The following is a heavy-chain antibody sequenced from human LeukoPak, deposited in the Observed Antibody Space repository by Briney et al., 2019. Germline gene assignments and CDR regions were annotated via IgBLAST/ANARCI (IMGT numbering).Heavy chain of an antibody. CDR3: AKDPAPSRVAVTTGYFDY. J-gene: IGHJ4*02. D-gene: IGHD4-17*01. CDR1: GFTFSSHG. Sequence: GGSLRLSCATSGFTFSSHGMHWVRQAPGKGLEWVTFIRFDGINIYYTDSVKGRFTISRDNFKNTLYLQMNSLRPEDTAVYYCAKDPAPSRVAVTTGYFDYWGQETLVTVSS. CDR2: IRFDGINI. V-gene: IGHV3-30*02.